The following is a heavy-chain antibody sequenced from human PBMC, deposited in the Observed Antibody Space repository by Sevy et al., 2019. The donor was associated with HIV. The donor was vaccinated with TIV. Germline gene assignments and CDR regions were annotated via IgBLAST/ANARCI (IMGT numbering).Heavy chain of an antibody. Sequence: ASVKVSCKASGGTFSSYAISWVRQAPGQGLEWMGRIIPIFGTANYAQKFQDRVTITADESTSTAYMELSSLRSEDTAVYYCARDLIGWQGKTIDRYGSGSAPDDAFDIWGQGTMVTVSS. V-gene: IGHV1-69*13. CDR1: GGTFSSYA. CDR3: ARDLIGWQGKTIDRYGSGSAPDDAFDI. J-gene: IGHJ3*02. CDR2: IIPIFGTA. D-gene: IGHD3-10*01.